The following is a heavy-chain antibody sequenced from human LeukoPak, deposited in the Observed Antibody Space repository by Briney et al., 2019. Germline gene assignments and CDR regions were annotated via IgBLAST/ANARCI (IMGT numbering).Heavy chain of an antibody. CDR1: GFAFRSYL. CDR3: AKTRPLDSSSWSHGDY. CDR2: IKQDGSEK. J-gene: IGHJ4*02. D-gene: IGHD6-13*01. V-gene: IGHV3-7*03. Sequence: GGSLRLSCAASGFAFRSYLMSWVRQAPGKGLEWVANIKQDGSEKYYVDSVKGRFTISRDNAKNSVYLQMNSLRAEDTAVYYCAKTRPLDSSSWSHGDYWGQGTLVTVSS.